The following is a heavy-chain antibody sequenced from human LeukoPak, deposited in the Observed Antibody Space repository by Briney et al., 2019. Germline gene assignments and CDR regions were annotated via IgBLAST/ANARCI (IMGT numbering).Heavy chain of an antibody. CDR2: ISSSGSTI. J-gene: IGHJ4*02. CDR1: GFTFSDYY. V-gene: IGHV3-11*04. CDR3: ARDEGFSSSWVPFDY. Sequence: GGSLRLSCAASGFTFSDYYMSWIRQAPGKGLEWVSYISSSGSTIYYADSVKGRFTISRDNAKNSLYLQMNSLRAEDTAVYYCARDEGFSSSWVPFDYWGQGTLVTVSS. D-gene: IGHD6-13*01.